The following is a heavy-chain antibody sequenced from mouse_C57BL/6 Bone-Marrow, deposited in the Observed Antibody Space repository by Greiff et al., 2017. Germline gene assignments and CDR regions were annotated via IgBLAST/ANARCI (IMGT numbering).Heavy chain of an antibody. D-gene: IGHD2-1*01. V-gene: IGHV5-2*03. Sequence: EVKLVESGGGLVQPGESLKLSCESTEYEFPSHDMSWVRKTPEKRLELVAAINSDGGSTYYPDTMERRFIISRDNTKKTLYLQMSSLRSDATAFYYCARLINYPFAYWGQGTLVTVSA. CDR1: EYEFPSHD. CDR3: ARLINYPFAY. J-gene: IGHJ3*01. CDR2: INSDGGST.